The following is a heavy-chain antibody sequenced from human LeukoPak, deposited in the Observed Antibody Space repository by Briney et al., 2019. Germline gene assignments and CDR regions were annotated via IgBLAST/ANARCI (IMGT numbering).Heavy chain of an antibody. V-gene: IGHV3-74*01. J-gene: IGHJ1*01. CDR1: GFTFSSYW. CDR2: IKSDGST. CDR3: ARAPSETGGYYPEYFRH. D-gene: IGHD3-22*01. Sequence: GGSLRLSCAASGFTFSSYWMHWVRQAPGKGLVWVPRIKSDGSTNYADSVKGRFTISRDNAKNTVSLQMNSLRAEDTAAYYCARAPSETGGYYPEYFRHWGQGTLVTVSS.